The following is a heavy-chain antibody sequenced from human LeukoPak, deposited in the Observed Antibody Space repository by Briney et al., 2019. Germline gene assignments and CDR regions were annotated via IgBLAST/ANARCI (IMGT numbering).Heavy chain of an antibody. J-gene: IGHJ5*02. Sequence: ASVKVSCKASGYTFTSYAMNWVRQAPGQGLEWMGWINTNTGNPTYAQGFTGRFVFSLDTSVSTAYLQISSLKAEDTAVYYCARSSDDYSNDGSWFDPWGQGTLVTVSS. V-gene: IGHV7-4-1*02. CDR3: ARSSDDYSNDGSWFDP. CDR1: GYTFTSYA. D-gene: IGHD4-11*01. CDR2: INTNTGNP.